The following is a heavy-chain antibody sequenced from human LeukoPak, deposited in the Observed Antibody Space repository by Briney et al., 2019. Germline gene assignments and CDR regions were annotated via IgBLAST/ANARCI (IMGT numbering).Heavy chain of an antibody. V-gene: IGHV3-33*01. CDR2: IWYDGSHA. CDR1: GFTFNSYG. J-gene: IGHJ6*03. D-gene: IGHD6-13*01. CDR3: ARDRGYSSRWNFGKDYYMDV. Sequence: GGSLRLSCAASGFTFNSYGMHWVRQAPGKGLEWVAVIWYDGSHANYADAVKGRFTISRDNSKNTLYLQMNSPRAEDTAVYYCARDRGYSSRWNFGKDYYMDVWGKGTTVTVSS.